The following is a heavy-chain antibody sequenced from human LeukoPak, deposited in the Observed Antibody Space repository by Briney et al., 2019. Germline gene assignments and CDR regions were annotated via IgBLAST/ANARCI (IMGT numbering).Heavy chain of an antibody. CDR2: ITSSGTTI. CDR3: ARGKYGSGTYGENAFDI. Sequence: GGSLRLSCAASGFTVSDNYMSWIRQAPGKGLEWVSFITSSGTTIYYADSVKGRFTISRDNAKNSLSLQMNSLRAEDTAVYYCARGKYGSGTYGENAFDIWGQGTMVTVSS. D-gene: IGHD3-10*01. V-gene: IGHV3-11*01. J-gene: IGHJ3*02. CDR1: GFTVSDNY.